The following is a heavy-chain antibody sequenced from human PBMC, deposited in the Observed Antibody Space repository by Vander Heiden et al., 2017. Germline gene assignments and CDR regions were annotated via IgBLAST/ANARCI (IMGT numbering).Heavy chain of an antibody. J-gene: IGHJ4*02. CDR2: ILPVVGTP. CDR1: GGTFSRYA. V-gene: IGHV1-69*01. Sequence: QVQREQSGAEVKKPGSSVEVSCKASGGTFSRYAITWVRQAPGQGLEWMGDILPVVGTPNYAQKFQGRVTITADESTSTAYMELSSLRSEDTALYYCARGEGHHPLQYWGQGTLVIVSA. D-gene: IGHD1-1*01. CDR3: ARGEGHHPLQY.